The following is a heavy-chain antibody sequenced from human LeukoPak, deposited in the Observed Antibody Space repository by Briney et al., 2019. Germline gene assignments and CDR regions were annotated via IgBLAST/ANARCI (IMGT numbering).Heavy chain of an antibody. D-gene: IGHD3-9*01. J-gene: IGHJ4*02. V-gene: IGHV3-30-3*01. CDR1: GFTFSSYA. CDR3: AKELERYFDW. CDR2: ISYDGSDK. Sequence: GGSLRLSCAASGFTFSSYAMHWVRQAPGKGLEWVTVISYDGSDKYYADSVKGRFTIFRDNSKNALYLQMNSLRAEDTAVYYCAKELERYFDWWGQGTLVTVSS.